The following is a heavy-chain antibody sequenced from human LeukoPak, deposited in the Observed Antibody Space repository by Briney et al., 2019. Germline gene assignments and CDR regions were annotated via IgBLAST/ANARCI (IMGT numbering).Heavy chain of an antibody. J-gene: IGHJ4*02. CDR3: ARDAYYYDSSGYYAFDY. CDR1: GYTFTGCY. CDR2: INPNSGGT. Sequence: ASVTVSFKASGYTFTGCYMHWVRQAPGQGREWMGWINPNSGGTNYAQKFQGRVTMTRDTSISTAYMEVSSLRSDDTAVYYCARDAYYYDSSGYYAFDYWGQGTLVTVSS. V-gene: IGHV1-2*02. D-gene: IGHD3-22*01.